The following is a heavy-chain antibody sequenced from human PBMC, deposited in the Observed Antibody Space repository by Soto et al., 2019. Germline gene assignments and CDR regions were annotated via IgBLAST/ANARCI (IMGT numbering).Heavy chain of an antibody. CDR1: GFTFHNYA. D-gene: IGHD3-10*01. J-gene: IGHJ4*02. CDR3: AKGRGGSGSLTPRVDF. V-gene: IGHV3-23*01. CDR2: ISGGGDTT. Sequence: VQLLESGGGLVQPGGSLSLSCAASGFTFHNYAMTWVRQAPGKGLEWVAAISGGGDTTSYADSVKGRFTVSRDGSKNTLYLQMSSLRAEDTALYYCAKGRGGSGSLTPRVDFWGQGTLVTVSS.